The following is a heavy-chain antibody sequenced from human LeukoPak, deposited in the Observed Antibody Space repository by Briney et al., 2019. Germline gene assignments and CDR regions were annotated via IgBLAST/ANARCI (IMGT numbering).Heavy chain of an antibody. CDR3: ARGMVGVAADGTWLHP. J-gene: IGHJ5*02. D-gene: IGHD1-26*01. V-gene: IGHV4-59*01. Sequence: SETLSHTRTVSGGSKSRYQWRGIGQPPGKGLEWIGYIYYSGSTNYNPSLKSRVTISVDTSKNQCYLKLSYVTAADTAVYYCARGMVGVAADGTWLHPWGEGTLVTVSS. CDR2: IYYSGST. CDR1: GGSKSRYQ.